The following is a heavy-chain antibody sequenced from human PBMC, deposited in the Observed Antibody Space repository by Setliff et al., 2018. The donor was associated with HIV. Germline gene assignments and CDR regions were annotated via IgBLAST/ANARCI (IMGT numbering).Heavy chain of an antibody. Sequence: SETLSLTCAVSGYSISSGYYWGWIRQTPGKGLEWIGSIYHSGTTYYNPSLRSRVTISVDTSKNQFSLKLSSVTAADTAVYYCARTIKEHLAVLWFDPWGQGTLVTVSS. D-gene: IGHD3-3*02. CDR3: ARTIKEHLAVLWFDP. CDR1: GYSISSGYY. J-gene: IGHJ5*02. CDR2: IYHSGTT. V-gene: IGHV4-38-2*01.